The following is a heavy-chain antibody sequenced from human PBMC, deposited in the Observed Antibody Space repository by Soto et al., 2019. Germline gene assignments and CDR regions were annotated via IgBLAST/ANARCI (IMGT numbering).Heavy chain of an antibody. CDR1: GFTFSSYS. Sequence: GGSLRLSCAASGFTFSSYSMNWVRQAPGKGLEWVSYISSSTIYYAYSVKGRFTISRDNAKNSLYLQMNSLRAEDTAVYYCARDSNGSGPLLFDYWGQGTLVTVSS. D-gene: IGHD3-10*01. J-gene: IGHJ4*02. V-gene: IGHV3-48*01. CDR3: ARDSNGSGPLLFDY. CDR2: ISSSTI.